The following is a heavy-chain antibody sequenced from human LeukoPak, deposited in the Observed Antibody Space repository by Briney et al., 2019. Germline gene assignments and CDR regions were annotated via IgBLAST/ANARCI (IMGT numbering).Heavy chain of an antibody. D-gene: IGHD3-22*01. CDR3: ARSNVGYYDSSGYYYKH. Sequence: ASVKVSCKASGGTFSSYAISWVRQAPGQGLEWMGGIIPIFGTANYAQKFQGRVTITADESTSTAHMELSSLRSEDTAVYYCARSNVGYYDSSGYYYKHWGQGTLVTVSS. CDR2: IIPIFGTA. V-gene: IGHV1-69*01. CDR1: GGTFSSYA. J-gene: IGHJ1*01.